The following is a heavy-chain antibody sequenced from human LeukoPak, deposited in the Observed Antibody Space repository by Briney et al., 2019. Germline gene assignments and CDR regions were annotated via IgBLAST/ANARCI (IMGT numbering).Heavy chain of an antibody. V-gene: IGHV4-4*02. CDR2: IFHSGST. CDR1: GDSISNNNW. J-gene: IGHJ2*01. Sequence: SETLSLTCAVSGDSISNNNWWIWVRQPPGKGLEWIGEIFHSGSTNYNPSLKSRVTISADKSKNHFSLNLTSVTAADTAVYYCAKGYASPSWYFDVWGRGTLVTVSS. D-gene: IGHD2-2*01. CDR3: AKGYASPSWYFDV.